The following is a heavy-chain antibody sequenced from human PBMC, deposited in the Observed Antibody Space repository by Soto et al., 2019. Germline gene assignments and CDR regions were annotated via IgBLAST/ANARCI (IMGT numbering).Heavy chain of an antibody. CDR3: ARFGGYHFDSSGNWFDP. CDR1: GGSISSGTYY. V-gene: IGHV4-39*01. J-gene: IGHJ5*02. D-gene: IGHD3-22*01. Sequence: QLQLQESGPGLVKPSETLSLTCILSGGSISSGTYYWGWIRQPPGKGLEWIGSMSYSGSTYYNPSLKSRVTISVDTSKNQFSLKMSSVTAADTTVYYCARFGGYHFDSSGNWFDPWGQGALVTVSS. CDR2: MSYSGST.